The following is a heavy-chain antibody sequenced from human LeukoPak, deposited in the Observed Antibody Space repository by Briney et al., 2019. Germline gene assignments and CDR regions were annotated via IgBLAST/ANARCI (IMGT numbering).Heavy chain of an antibody. D-gene: IGHD2-2*01. Sequence: GGSLRLSCAASGFTFDDYGMSWVRQAPGKGLEWGSGINWNGGSTGYADSVKGRFTISRDNAKNSLYLQMNSLRAEDTALYYCARGPIVVVPAAKFDYWGQGTLVTVSS. CDR2: INWNGGST. CDR3: ARGPIVVVPAAKFDY. J-gene: IGHJ4*02. V-gene: IGHV3-20*04. CDR1: GFTFDDYG.